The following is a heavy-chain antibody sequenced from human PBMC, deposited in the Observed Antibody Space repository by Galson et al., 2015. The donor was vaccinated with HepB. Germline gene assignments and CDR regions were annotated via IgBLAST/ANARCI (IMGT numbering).Heavy chain of an antibody. CDR3: ARDLGTSRRAYDI. Sequence: SLRLSCAASGFTLSTYNMNWVRQAPGKGLEWVSFIDIGNTLIKYTESVKGRFTISRDDAKNSLYLQMSSLRAEDTALYYCARDLGTSRRAYDIWGQGTLVTVSS. CDR2: IDIGNTLI. D-gene: IGHD1-1*01. J-gene: IGHJ3*02. CDR1: GFTLSTYN. V-gene: IGHV3-21*01.